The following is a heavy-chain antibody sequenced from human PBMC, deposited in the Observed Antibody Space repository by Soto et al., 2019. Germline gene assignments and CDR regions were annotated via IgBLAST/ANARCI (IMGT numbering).Heavy chain of an antibody. CDR3: ERWRIVATTAAADAFDI. V-gene: IGHV3-66*01. D-gene: IGHD5-12*01. J-gene: IGHJ3*02. CDR2: IYSGGST. Sequence: PGGSLRLSCAASGFTVSSNYMSWVRQAPGKGLEWVSVIYSGGSTYYADSVKGRFTISRDNSKNTLYLQMNSLRAEDTAVYYCERWRIVATTAAADAFDIWGQGTIVTVSS. CDR1: GFTVSSNY.